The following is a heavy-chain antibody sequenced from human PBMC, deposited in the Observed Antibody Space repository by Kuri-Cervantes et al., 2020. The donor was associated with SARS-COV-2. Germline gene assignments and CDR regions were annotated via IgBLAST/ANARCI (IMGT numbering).Heavy chain of an antibody. CDR3: ARRGTIFGVATFDY. D-gene: IGHD3-3*01. J-gene: IGHJ4*02. Sequence: SETLSLTCTVSGGSISSYYWSWIRQPPGKGLEWIGYIYYSGSTNYNPSLKSRVTISLDTSKNQFSLKLSSVTAADTAVYYCARRGTIFGVATFDYWGQGTLVTVSS. CDR1: GGSISSYY. V-gene: IGHV4-59*12. CDR2: IYYSGST.